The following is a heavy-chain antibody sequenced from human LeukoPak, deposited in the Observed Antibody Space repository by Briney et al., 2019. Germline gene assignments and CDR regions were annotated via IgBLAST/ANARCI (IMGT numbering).Heavy chain of an antibody. CDR3: ARINLHQGNIWFGELFL. D-gene: IGHD3-10*01. Sequence: GGSLRLSCAASGFTFSSYSMNWVRQAPGKGLEWVSYISSSSSTIYYADSVKGRFTISRDNAKNSLYLQMNSLRAEDTAVYYCARINLHQGNIWFGELFLWGQGTLVTVSS. V-gene: IGHV3-48*01. CDR1: GFTFSSYS. CDR2: ISSSSSTI. J-gene: IGHJ4*02.